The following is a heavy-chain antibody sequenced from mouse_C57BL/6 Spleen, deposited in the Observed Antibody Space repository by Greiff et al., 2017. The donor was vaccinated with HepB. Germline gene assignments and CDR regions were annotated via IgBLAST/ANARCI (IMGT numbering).Heavy chain of an antibody. V-gene: IGHV1-50*01. CDR3: ARRDY. Sequence: QVQLQQPGAELVKPGASVKLSCKASGYTFTSYWMQWVKQRPGQGLEWIGEIDPSDSYTNYNQKFKGKATLTVDTSSSTAYMQLSSLTSEVSAVYYCARRDYWGQGTTLTVSS. CDR2: IDPSDSYT. CDR1: GYTFTSYW. J-gene: IGHJ2*01.